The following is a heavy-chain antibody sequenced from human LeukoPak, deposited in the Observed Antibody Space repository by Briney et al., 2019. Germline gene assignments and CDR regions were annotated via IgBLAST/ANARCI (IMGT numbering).Heavy chain of an antibody. CDR2: FSHTGSP. V-gene: IGHV4-34*01. CDR1: GASFSGYS. CDR3: ARRIIAVAGTYFDY. Sequence: SETLSLTCAISGASFSGYSWTWIRQPPGKGLEWIGEFSHTGSPIYNPSLKSRVNISIDTSKNQFSLRLTSVTAADTAVYYCARRIIAVAGTYFDYWGQGTWSPSPQ. J-gene: IGHJ4*02. D-gene: IGHD6-19*01.